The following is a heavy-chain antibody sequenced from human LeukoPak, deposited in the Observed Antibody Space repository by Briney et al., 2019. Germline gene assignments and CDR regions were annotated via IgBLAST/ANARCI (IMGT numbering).Heavy chain of an antibody. D-gene: IGHD2-2*01. CDR1: GFTFSTYS. J-gene: IGHJ4*02. CDR3: ARGPSSQFRTDY. Sequence: GGSLRLSCAASGFTFSTYSMNWVRQAPGKGLEWVSYIGRNSSPIYYADSVKGRFTISRDNAKNSLYLQMNGLRAEDTAVYYCARGPSSQFRTDYWGQGTLVTVSS. CDR2: IGRNSSPI. V-gene: IGHV3-48*01.